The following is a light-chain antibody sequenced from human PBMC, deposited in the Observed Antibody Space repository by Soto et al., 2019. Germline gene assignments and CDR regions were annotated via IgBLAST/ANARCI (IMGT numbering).Light chain of an antibody. CDR1: IDDVGGYNY. J-gene: IGLJ2*01. Sequence: QSALAQPASVSGSPGQSITVSCTGTIDDVGGYNYVSWYQQLPGKAPKLMIYEVNNRPSGVSNRFSGSKSGNTASLTISGLQAEDEADYYCSSYTSSATVVFGGGTQLTVL. CDR3: SSYTSSATVV. V-gene: IGLV2-14*01. CDR2: EVN.